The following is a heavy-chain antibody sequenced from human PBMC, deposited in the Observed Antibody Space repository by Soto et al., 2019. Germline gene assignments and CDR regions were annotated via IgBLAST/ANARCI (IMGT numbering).Heavy chain of an antibody. D-gene: IGHD3-22*01. J-gene: IGHJ5*02. V-gene: IGHV1-2*02. Sequence: QVQLVQSGAEVKKPGASVKVSCKASGYTFTGYYMHWVRQAPGQGLEWMGWINPNSGGTNYAQKFQGSVTMTRDTSISTAYMELSRLRSDDTAVYYCARGPITMIVVVTLRPPNWFDPWGQGTLVTVSS. CDR2: INPNSGGT. CDR3: ARGPITMIVVVTLRPPNWFDP. CDR1: GYTFTGYY.